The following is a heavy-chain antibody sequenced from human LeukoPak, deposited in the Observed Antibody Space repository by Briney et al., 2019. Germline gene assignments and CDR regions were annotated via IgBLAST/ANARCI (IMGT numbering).Heavy chain of an antibody. Sequence: GGSLRLSCVASGFSFSNFEMNWVRQAPGKGLQCVSYISSGGSSIYYADSVKGRFTISRDNAKNSVFLQMNSLRAEDTAIYYCVRELNDLTWGRGTLVTVSP. CDR2: ISSGGSSI. V-gene: IGHV3-48*03. J-gene: IGHJ4*02. CDR3: VRELNDLT. CDR1: GFSFSNFE. D-gene: IGHD3-3*01.